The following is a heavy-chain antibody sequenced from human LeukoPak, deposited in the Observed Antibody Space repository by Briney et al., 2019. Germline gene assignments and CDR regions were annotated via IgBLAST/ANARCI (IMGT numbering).Heavy chain of an antibody. J-gene: IGHJ4*02. Sequence: PGGSLRLSCAASGFTFSSYEMNWVRQAPGKGLEWVSYISSSGSTIYYADSVKGRFTISRDNSKNTLYLQMNSLRAEDTAVYYCAKDDYYYDSSGTFDYWGQGTLVTVSS. D-gene: IGHD3-22*01. V-gene: IGHV3-48*03. CDR1: GFTFSSYE. CDR3: AKDDYYYDSSGTFDY. CDR2: ISSSGSTI.